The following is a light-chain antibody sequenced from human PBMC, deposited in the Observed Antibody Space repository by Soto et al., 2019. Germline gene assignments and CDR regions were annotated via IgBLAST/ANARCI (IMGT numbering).Light chain of an antibody. CDR2: GAS. CDR1: QSVSSN. J-gene: IGKJ1*01. CDR3: QQYNNWPPAT. Sequence: EIVMTQSPATLSVSPGERATLSCRASQSVSSNLAWYQQKPGQAPRLLMYGASTRAAGFPARFSGSGSGTEFTLTISSLQSEDFAVYYCQQYNNWPPATFGQGPKVEIK. V-gene: IGKV3-15*01.